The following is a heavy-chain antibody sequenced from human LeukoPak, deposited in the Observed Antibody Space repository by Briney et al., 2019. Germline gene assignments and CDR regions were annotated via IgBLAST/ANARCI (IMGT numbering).Heavy chain of an antibody. D-gene: IGHD2-15*01. CDR2: ISGSGGST. CDR1: GFTVSSNY. Sequence: GGSLRLSCAASGFTVSSNYMSWVRQAPGKGLEWVSAISGSGGSTYYADSVKGRFTISRDNSKNTLYLQMNSLRAEDTAVYYCAKTKLGYCSGGSCYSRHYRLDYWGQGTLVTVSS. CDR3: AKTKLGYCSGGSCYSRHYRLDY. V-gene: IGHV3-23*01. J-gene: IGHJ4*02.